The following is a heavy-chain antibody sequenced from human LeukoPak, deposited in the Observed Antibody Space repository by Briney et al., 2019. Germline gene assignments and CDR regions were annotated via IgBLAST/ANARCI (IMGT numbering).Heavy chain of an antibody. CDR1: GGTFSSYT. CDR3: ARDPKDYYDSSGYYEDY. D-gene: IGHD3-22*01. CDR2: IIPILGIA. J-gene: IGHJ4*02. Sequence: SVKVSCKASGGTFSSYTISWVRQAPGQGLEWMGRIIPILGIANCAQKFQGRVTITADKSTSTAYMELSSLRSEDTAVYYCARDPKDYYDSSGYYEDYWGQGTLVTVSS. V-gene: IGHV1-69*04.